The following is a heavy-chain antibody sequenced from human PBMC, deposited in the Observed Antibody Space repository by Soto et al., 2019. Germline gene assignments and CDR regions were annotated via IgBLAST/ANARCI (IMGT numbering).Heavy chain of an antibody. CDR3: AKDLQGGGYASYGMDV. V-gene: IGHV3-23*01. J-gene: IGHJ6*02. CDR2: MSGSGGSI. Sequence: PGESLKISCAASGFTFSSYAMTWVRQAPGKGLEWVSTMSGSGGSIYYADSVKGRVTISRDNSKSMLYLQMNSLRAEDTAVYYCAKDLQGGGYASYGMDVWGQGTTVTVSS. D-gene: IGHD5-12*01. CDR1: GFTFSSYA.